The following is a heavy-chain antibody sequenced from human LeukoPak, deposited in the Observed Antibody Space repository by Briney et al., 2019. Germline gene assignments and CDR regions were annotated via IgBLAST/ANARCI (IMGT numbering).Heavy chain of an antibody. CDR3: AKAPYNSGTYYIYYFDS. CDR1: GFTFSSYA. D-gene: IGHD3-10*01. V-gene: IGHV3-23*01. CDR2: ISGSGGIT. Sequence: GGSLRLSCAASGFTFSSYAISWVRQAPGKGLEWVSAISGSGGITYYADSVKGRFTISRDNSKNTLYLQMNSLRAEDTAVYYCAKAPYNSGTYYIYYFDSWGQGTLATVSS. J-gene: IGHJ4*02.